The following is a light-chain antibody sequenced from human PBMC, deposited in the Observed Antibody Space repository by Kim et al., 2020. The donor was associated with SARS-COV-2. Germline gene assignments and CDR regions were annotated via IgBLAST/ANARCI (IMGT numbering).Light chain of an antibody. V-gene: IGKV3-15*01. Sequence: LPVSPGERATLSCRASQIVGTNLAWYQQKPGQSPRLLIYGASTRATGVPGRFSGSGSGTEFTLTISSLQSEDFAVYYCQQYVSWMFGQGTKVDIK. CDR2: GAS. CDR1: QIVGTN. CDR3: QQYVSWM. J-gene: IGKJ1*01.